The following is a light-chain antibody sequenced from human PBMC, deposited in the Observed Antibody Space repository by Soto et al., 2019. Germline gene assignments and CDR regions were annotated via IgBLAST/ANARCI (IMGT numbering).Light chain of an antibody. V-gene: IGLV2-14*01. CDR1: SSNIGGNS. Sequence: SVLTQPPSVSAAPGQKVTISCSGSSSNIGGNSVSWYQQLPGPAPKLLIFEVRKRPSGVSNRFSGSKSGDTASLTISGLRAEDEADYYCSSYRSSTPFVFGTGTKVTAL. J-gene: IGLJ1*01. CDR2: EVR. CDR3: SSYRSSTPFV.